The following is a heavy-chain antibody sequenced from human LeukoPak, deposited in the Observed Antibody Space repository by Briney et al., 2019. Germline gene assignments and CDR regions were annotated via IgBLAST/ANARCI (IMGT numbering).Heavy chain of an antibody. CDR2: ISHSGGT. D-gene: IGHD3-10*01. J-gene: IGHJ3*02. V-gene: IGHV4-59*08. Sequence: SETLSLTCTVSGGSISSYYWSWIRQPPGQGLEWIGYISHSGGTNYNPSLMSRVTISVDTSKNQFSLRLSSVTAADTAVYYCARRFRRSDSYFNEAFDIWGQGTLVTVSS. CDR3: ARRFRRSDSYFNEAFDI. CDR1: GGSISSYY.